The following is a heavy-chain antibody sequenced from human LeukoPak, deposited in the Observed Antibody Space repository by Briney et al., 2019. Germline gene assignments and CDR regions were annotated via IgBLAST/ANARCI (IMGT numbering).Heavy chain of an antibody. CDR2: IYYISNT. CDR1: GASVGSAGYY. J-gene: IGHJ4*02. Sequence: SETLSLTCTVSGASVGSAGYYWSWIRQPPGGGLEWIGYIYYISNTNYNPSLKSRVTMSVDPSKNQFSLKLNSVTAADTAVYYCARTQSQSGSYRYYFGYWGQGTLVTVSS. D-gene: IGHD1-26*01. CDR3: ARTQSQSGSYRYYFGY. V-gene: IGHV4-61*08.